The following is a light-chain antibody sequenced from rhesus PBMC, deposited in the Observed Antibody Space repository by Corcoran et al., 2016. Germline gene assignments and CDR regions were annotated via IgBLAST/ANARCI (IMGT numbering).Light chain of an antibody. CDR1: QGISSY. Sequence: DIQMTQSPSSLSASVGDTVTITCRASQGISSYLNWFQQKPEKAPKLLIYAASSLESGVPSRFSGSGSGTEFTLTFSSLQPEDFAASYCLQHNSYPHSFGQGTKVEIK. J-gene: IGKJ2*01. CDR2: AAS. CDR3: LQHNSYPHS. V-gene: IGKV1-28*01.